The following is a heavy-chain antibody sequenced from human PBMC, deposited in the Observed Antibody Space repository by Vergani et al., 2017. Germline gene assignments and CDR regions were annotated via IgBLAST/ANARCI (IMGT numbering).Heavy chain of an antibody. V-gene: IGHV5-51*01. D-gene: IGHD1-26*01. CDR3: ARQFSWSGSSHYGMDV. CDR2: IYPDDSDT. CDR1: GYSFTSYW. Sequence: EVQLVQSGAEVKKPGESLKISCKGSGYSFTSYWIGWVRQMPEKGLEWMGIIYPDDSDTRYSPSFQGQVTISADKSISTAYLQWSSLKASDTAIYYCARQFSWSGSSHYGMDVRGQGTTVTVSS. J-gene: IGHJ6*02.